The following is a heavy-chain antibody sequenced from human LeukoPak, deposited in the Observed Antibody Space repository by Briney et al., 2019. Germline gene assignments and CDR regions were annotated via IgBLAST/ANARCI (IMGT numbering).Heavy chain of an antibody. V-gene: IGHV4-4*07. CDR1: GGSISSYY. CDR2: IYTSGST. J-gene: IGHJ4*02. Sequence: SETLSLTCTVSGGSISSYYWSWIRQPAGKGLEWIGRIYTSGSTNYNPSLKSRVTISVDKSKNQFSLKLGSVTAADTAVYYCASHPYSSGWYVDYWGQGTLVTVSS. D-gene: IGHD6-19*01. CDR3: ASHPYSSGWYVDY.